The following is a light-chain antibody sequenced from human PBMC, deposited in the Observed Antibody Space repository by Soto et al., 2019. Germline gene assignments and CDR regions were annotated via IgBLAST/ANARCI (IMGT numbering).Light chain of an antibody. V-gene: IGKV3-11*01. Sequence: EIVLTQSPATLSLSPGERVTLSCRASQSVDNFLAWYQQKPGQAPRLLIYDASNRAAGIPARFSGSGSGTDITLTISSLEPDDFAIYYCQQRINWPRTFGQGTKVEVK. CDR1: QSVDNF. J-gene: IGKJ1*01. CDR3: QQRINWPRT. CDR2: DAS.